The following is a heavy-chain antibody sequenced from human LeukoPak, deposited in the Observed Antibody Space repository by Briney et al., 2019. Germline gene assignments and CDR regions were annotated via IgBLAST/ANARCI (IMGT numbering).Heavy chain of an antibody. CDR2: INWNGGST. CDR3: ARGTYYYDSSGHDY. V-gene: IGHV3-20*01. Sequence: PGGSLRLSCAASGFTFDDYGMSWVRQAPGKGLEWVSGINWNGGSTGYADSVKGRFTISRDNAKNSLYLQMNSLRAEDTALYHCARGTYYYDSSGHDYWGQGTLVTVSS. J-gene: IGHJ4*02. CDR1: GFTFDDYG. D-gene: IGHD3-22*01.